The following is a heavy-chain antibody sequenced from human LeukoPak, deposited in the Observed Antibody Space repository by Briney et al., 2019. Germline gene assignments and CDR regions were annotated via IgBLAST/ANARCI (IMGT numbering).Heavy chain of an antibody. D-gene: IGHD6-19*01. V-gene: IGHV3-23*01. CDR3: AKDRGGSSGWYAHY. J-gene: IGHJ4*02. CDR2: ISGSGGST. CDR1: GLTFSSYA. Sequence: GGSLRLSCAASGLTFSSYAMSWVRRAPGKGMEWVSAISGSGGSTYYADSVKGRFTISRDNSKNTLYLQMNSLRAEDTAVYYCAKDRGGSSGWYAHYWGQGTLVTVSS.